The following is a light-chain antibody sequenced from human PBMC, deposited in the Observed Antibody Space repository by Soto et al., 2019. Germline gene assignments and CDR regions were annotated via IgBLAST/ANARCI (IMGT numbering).Light chain of an antibody. CDR1: SSNIGAPYG. J-gene: IGLJ1*01. Sequence: QSVLTQPPSVSGAPGQRVTISCTGSSSNIGAPYGVHWYQQLPGTAPKLLLYGDTNRPSGVPDRFSGSKSGASASLAITGLQADDEADYYYQSYDSSLNGYVFGAGTKVTVL. CDR3: QSYDSSLNGYV. CDR2: GDT. V-gene: IGLV1-40*01.